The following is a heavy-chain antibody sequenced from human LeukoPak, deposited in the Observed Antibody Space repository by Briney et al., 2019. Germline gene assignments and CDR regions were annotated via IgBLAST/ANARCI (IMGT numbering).Heavy chain of an antibody. J-gene: IGHJ5*02. V-gene: IGHV1-69*13. CDR1: GGTFSSYA. D-gene: IGHD2-2*01. CDR3: ARVEGVAAAIWWFEP. Sequence: SSVKVSCKASGGTFSSYAISWVRQAPGQGLEWMGGIIPIFGTANYAQKFQGRVTITADESTSTAYMELSSLRSEDTAVYYCARVEGVAAAIWWFEPWGQGTLVTVSS. CDR2: IIPIFGTA.